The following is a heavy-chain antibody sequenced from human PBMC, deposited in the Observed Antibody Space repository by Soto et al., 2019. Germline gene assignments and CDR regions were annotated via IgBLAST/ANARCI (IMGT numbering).Heavy chain of an antibody. CDR2: IVPIFGTT. CDR3: ARVEPVAGLYNYHGLDV. J-gene: IGHJ6*02. V-gene: IGHV1-69*12. D-gene: IGHD6-19*01. CDR1: GGTFSNYA. Sequence: QVQLVQSGAEVKKPGSSVKVSCKVSGGTFSNYAIDWVRLAPGHGLEWMGGIVPIFGTTYYPQKFQGRATIIADDSTTTANWAMSGLRSEDTAIYQCARVEPVAGLYNYHGLDVWGQGTAVTVPS.